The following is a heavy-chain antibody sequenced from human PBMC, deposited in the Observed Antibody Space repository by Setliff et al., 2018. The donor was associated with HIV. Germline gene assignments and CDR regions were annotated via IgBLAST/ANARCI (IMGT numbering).Heavy chain of an antibody. CDR2: IRSKANSYAT. Sequence: PGGSLRLSCAASGFTFSDAWMTWVRQAPGKGLEWVGRIRSKANSYATTYAASVKGRFTISRDDSKNTAYLQMNSLKVEDTAVYYCTRHEYWVAGSSLGFDYWGQGTLVTVSS. CDR1: GFTFSDAW. J-gene: IGHJ4*02. CDR3: TRHEYWVAGSSLGFDY. D-gene: IGHD6-19*01. V-gene: IGHV3-73*01.